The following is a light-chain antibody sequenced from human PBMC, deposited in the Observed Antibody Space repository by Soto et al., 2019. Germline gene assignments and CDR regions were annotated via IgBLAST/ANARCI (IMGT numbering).Light chain of an antibody. CDR3: QQRYNWPPLT. CDR1: QSVSNY. J-gene: IGKJ4*01. CDR2: DAS. Sequence: EVVLTQSPATLSLSPGERATLSCRASQSVSNYIVWYQQKPGQAPSLLIYDASLRATGIPARFSGSGSGTDFSLPISSLEPEDSAVYYCQQRYNWPPLTFGGGTTVEIK. V-gene: IGKV3-11*01.